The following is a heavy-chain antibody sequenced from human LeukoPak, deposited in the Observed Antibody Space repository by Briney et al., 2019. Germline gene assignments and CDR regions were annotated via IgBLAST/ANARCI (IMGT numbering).Heavy chain of an antibody. CDR3: ARHPRSDSYYGSTNWFDP. J-gene: IGHJ5*02. D-gene: IGHD2-21*02. CDR1: GYSFTSYW. V-gene: IGHV5-51*01. CDR2: IYPGDSDT. Sequence: GESLKISCKGSGYSFTSYWIGWVRQMPGKGLEWMGIIYPGDSDTRYSPSFQGQVTISADKSISTAYLQWSSLKASDTAMYYCARHPRSDSYYGSTNWFDPWGQGTLVTVSS.